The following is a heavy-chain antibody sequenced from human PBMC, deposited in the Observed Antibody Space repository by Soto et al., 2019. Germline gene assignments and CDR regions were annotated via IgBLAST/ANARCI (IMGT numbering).Heavy chain of an antibody. Sequence: ASVKVSCKASGYRFTKYDIHWVRQAPGKRLEWMGWVNAGNENTKSSQKFQGRVSITWDTAASTVYMELSSLRSEDTAVYYCARDMHAGFTHYFDPWGQGTLVTVSS. J-gene: IGHJ5*02. V-gene: IGHV1-3*01. D-gene: IGHD1-26*01. CDR1: GYRFTKYD. CDR3: ARDMHAGFTHYFDP. CDR2: VNAGNENT.